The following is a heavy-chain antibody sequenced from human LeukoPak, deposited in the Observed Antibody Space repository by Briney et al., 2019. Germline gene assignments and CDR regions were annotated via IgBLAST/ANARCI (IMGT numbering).Heavy chain of an antibody. V-gene: IGHV1-24*01. J-gene: IGHJ6*02. Sequence: ASVKVSCKVSGYTLTELSMHWVRQAPGKGLEWMGGFDPEDGETVYAQKFQGRVTMTEGTSTDTAYMELSSLRSEDTAVYYCATALMVRGVTYYYYGMDVWGQGTTVTVSS. CDR3: ATALMVRGVTYYYYGMDV. CDR2: FDPEDGET. D-gene: IGHD3-10*01. CDR1: GYTLTELS.